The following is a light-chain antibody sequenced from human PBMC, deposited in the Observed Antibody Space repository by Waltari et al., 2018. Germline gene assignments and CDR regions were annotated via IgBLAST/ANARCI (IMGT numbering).Light chain of an antibody. CDR1: SGDIGRHNF. CDR3: STYSPSGTPYV. V-gene: IGLV2-14*03. CDR2: DVS. Sequence: QSALTQPASVSGSPGQSITISCTGTSGDIGRHNFVSWYQQHPGKAPRLMIFDVSNRPSGVFDRFSGSKSGNAASLTISGLQAEDEADYYCSTYSPSGTPYVFGTGTEVTVL. J-gene: IGLJ1*01.